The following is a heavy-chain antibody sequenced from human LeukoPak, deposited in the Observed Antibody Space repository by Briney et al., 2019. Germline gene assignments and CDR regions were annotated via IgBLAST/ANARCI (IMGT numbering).Heavy chain of an antibody. CDR1: GFTFSSYW. Sequence: GGSLSLSCAAYGFTFSSYWRSWVRQAPGKGLERVANIKQDGREKYYVDSVKGRFTISRDNAKNSLYLQLNSLRAEDTAVYYCARVGSYLGWGWELRRAYLDVWGKGITVTFAS. D-gene: IGHD1-26*01. CDR2: IKQDGREK. CDR3: ARVGSYLGWGWELRRAYLDV. J-gene: IGHJ6*03. V-gene: IGHV3-7*01.